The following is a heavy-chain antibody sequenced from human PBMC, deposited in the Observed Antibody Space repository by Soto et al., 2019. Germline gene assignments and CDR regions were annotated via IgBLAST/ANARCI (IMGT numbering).Heavy chain of an antibody. CDR3: ARVTGFYGSGENDY. D-gene: IGHD3-10*01. CDR2: TSFDGSNE. V-gene: IGHV3-30-3*01. CDR1: GFTFTGFA. Sequence: QVQLVESGGGVVQPGRSLRLSCAASGFTFTGFAMYWVRQAPGEGLEWVAVTSFDGSNEYYADFVEGRFTISRDNSKNTLYLQMNSLRPEDTAVYYCARVTGFYGSGENDYWGQGTLVTVSS. J-gene: IGHJ4*02.